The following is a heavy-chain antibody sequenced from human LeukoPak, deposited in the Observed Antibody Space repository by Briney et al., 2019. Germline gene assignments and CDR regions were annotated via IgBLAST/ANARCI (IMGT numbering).Heavy chain of an antibody. CDR3: ARVLAVAGTCNDY. V-gene: IGHV4-34*01. D-gene: IGHD6-19*01. CDR1: GGSFSGYY. Sequence: SETLSLTCAVYGGSFSGYYWSWIRQPPGKGLEWIGEINHSGSTNHNPSLKSRVTISVDTSKNQFSLKLSSVTAADTAVYYCARVLAVAGTCNDYWGQGTLVTVSS. CDR2: INHSGST. J-gene: IGHJ4*02.